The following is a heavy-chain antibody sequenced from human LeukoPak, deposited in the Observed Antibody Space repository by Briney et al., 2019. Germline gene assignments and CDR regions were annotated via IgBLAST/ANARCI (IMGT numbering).Heavy chain of an antibody. CDR2: INHSGST. CDR1: GGSFSGYY. V-gene: IGHV4-34*01. Sequence: PSETLSLTCAVYGGSFSGYYWSWIRQPPGKGLERIGEINHSGSTNYNPSLKSRVTISVDTSKNQFSLKLSSVAAADTAVYYCARARFDSSSRAGWFDPWGQGTLVTVSS. J-gene: IGHJ5*02. CDR3: ARARFDSSSRAGWFDP. D-gene: IGHD6-13*01.